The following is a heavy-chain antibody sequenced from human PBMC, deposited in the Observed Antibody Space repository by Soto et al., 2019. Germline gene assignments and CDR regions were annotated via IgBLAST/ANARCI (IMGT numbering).Heavy chain of an antibody. J-gene: IGHJ4*02. CDR1: GFTFSSYS. D-gene: IGHD3-22*01. V-gene: IGHV3-48*01. CDR3: AREYYDSSGYYALFDY. CDR2: ISSSSSTI. Sequence: GGSLRLSCAASGFTFSSYSMNWVRQAPGKGLEWVSYISSSSSTIYYADSVKGRFTISRDNAKNSLYLQMNSLRAEDTAVYYCAREYYDSSGYYALFDYWGQGTLVTVAS.